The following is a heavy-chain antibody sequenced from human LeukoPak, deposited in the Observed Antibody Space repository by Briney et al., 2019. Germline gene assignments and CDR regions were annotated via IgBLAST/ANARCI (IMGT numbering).Heavy chain of an antibody. CDR1: GFTFDDYA. CDR2: ISWNSGNI. CDR3: AKDIDFDSSGYYWGGFDY. V-gene: IGHV3-9*01. Sequence: GRSLRLSCAASGFTFDDYAMHWVRQAPGKGLEWVSGISWNSGNIGYADSVKGRFTISRDNAKNSLYLQMNSLRAEDTALYYCAKDIDFDSSGYYWGGFDYWGQGTLVTVSS. D-gene: IGHD3-22*01. J-gene: IGHJ4*02.